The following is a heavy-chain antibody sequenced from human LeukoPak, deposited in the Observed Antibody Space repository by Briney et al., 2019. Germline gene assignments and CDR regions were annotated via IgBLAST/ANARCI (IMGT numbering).Heavy chain of an antibody. D-gene: IGHD2/OR15-2a*01. CDR3: ARRGNMSSHAFDI. Sequence: GWSLRLSCAASGFTFSDYYMSWLRQAPGQGLEWLSYIKSSDTSTFYADSVKGRFTVSRDNAKNSLYVQMNSLRAEDTAVYYCARRGNMSSHAFDIWGQGTVVTVSS. CDR2: IKSSDTST. CDR1: GFTFSDYY. V-gene: IGHV3-11*01. J-gene: IGHJ3*02.